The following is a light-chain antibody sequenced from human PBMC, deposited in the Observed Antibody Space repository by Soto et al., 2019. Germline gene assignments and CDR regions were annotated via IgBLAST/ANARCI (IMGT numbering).Light chain of an antibody. CDR3: QQYYSTPLT. CDR2: WAS. Sequence: DIVMTQSPDSLAVSLGERATINCKSSQSVLYSPNNKNYLAWYQQKPGQPPRLLIYWASTRESGVPDRFSGSGSGTDLTLTISSLQAEDVEVYYCQQYYSTPLTFGGGTKVEIK. V-gene: IGKV4-1*01. J-gene: IGKJ4*01. CDR1: QSVLYSPNNKNY.